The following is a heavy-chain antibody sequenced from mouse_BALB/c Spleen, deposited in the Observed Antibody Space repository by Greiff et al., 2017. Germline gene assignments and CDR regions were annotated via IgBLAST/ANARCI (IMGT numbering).Heavy chain of an antibody. J-gene: IGHJ2*01. D-gene: IGHD1-1*01. CDR1: GYTFTDYA. Sequence: QVQLKQSGPELVRPGVSVKISCKGSGYTFTDYAMHWVKQSHAKSLEWIGVISTYYGNTNYNQKFKGKATMTVDKSSSTAYMELARLTSEDSAIYYCAREDYYGSYDYWGQGTTLTVSS. CDR3: AREDYYGSYDY. CDR2: ISTYYGNT. V-gene: IGHV1-67*01.